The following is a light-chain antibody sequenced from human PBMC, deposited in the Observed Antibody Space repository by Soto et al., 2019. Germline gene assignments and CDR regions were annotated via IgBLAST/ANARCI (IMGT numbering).Light chain of an antibody. CDR2: EGT. V-gene: IGLV2-23*01. J-gene: IGLJ2*01. CDR1: SGDVGSYNL. CDR3: CSYAGSSTLVL. Sequence: QSALTQPASASGSPGQSITISCTGTSGDVGSYNLVSWYQQHPGKAPKLLIYEGTKRASGVSNRFSESKSGNTASLTISGLQAEDEADYYCCSYAGSSTLVLFGGGTKLTVL.